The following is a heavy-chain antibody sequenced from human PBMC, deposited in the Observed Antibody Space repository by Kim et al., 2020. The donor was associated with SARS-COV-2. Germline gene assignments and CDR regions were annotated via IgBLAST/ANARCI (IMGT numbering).Heavy chain of an antibody. J-gene: IGHJ3*02. CDR1: GGSISSYY. V-gene: IGHV4-59*08. CDR3: ARHRPPDVITFGGVIVIGAFDI. CDR2: IYYSGST. Sequence: SETLSLTCTVSGGSISSYYWSWIRQPPGKGLEWIGYIYYSGSTNYNPSLKSRVTISVDTFKNQFSLKLSSVTAADTAVYYCARHRPPDVITFGGVIVIGAFDIWGQGTMVTVSS. D-gene: IGHD3-16*02.